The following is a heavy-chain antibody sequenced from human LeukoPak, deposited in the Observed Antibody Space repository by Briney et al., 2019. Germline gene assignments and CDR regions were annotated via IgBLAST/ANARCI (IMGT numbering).Heavy chain of an antibody. D-gene: IGHD6-19*01. Sequence: VASVKVSCKASGGTFSSYAISWVRQAPGQGLEWMGRIIPILGIANYAQKFQGRVTITADKSTSTAYMELSSLRSEDTAVYYCARSAVAGTSSLDYWGQGTLVTVSS. J-gene: IGHJ4*02. CDR2: IIPILGIA. CDR1: GGTFSSYA. CDR3: ARSAVAGTSSLDY. V-gene: IGHV1-69*04.